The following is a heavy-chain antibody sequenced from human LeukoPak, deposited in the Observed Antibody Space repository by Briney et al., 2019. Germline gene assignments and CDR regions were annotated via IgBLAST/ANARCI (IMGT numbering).Heavy chain of an antibody. Sequence: GGSLRLSCAASGFTVSVNCMGWVRQAPGKGLQWGALIWSDGSNKYYADSVKGRFTISRDNSKKTLYLQMNSLRAEDTAVYYCARERGDILMPNWFDPWGQGTLVTVSS. CDR2: IWSDGSNK. V-gene: IGHV3-33*08. D-gene: IGHD3-10*01. J-gene: IGHJ5*02. CDR3: ARERGDILMPNWFDP. CDR1: GFTVSVNC.